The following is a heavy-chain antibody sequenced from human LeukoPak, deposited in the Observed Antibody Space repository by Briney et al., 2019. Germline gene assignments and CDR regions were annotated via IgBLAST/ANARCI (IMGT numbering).Heavy chain of an antibody. Sequence: SVKVSCKASGGTFSSYAISWVRQAPGQGLEWMGGIIPIFGTANYAQKFQGRVTITADKSTSTAYMELRSLRSDDTAVYYCARRDGYKSGPNDYWGQGTLVTVSS. CDR1: GGTFSSYA. V-gene: IGHV1-69*06. J-gene: IGHJ4*02. CDR2: IIPIFGTA. CDR3: ARRDGYKSGPNDY. D-gene: IGHD5-24*01.